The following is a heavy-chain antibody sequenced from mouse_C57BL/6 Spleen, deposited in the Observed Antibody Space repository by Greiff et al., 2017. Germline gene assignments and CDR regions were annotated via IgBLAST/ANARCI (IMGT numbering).Heavy chain of an antibody. CDR2: IRNKANNHAT. CDR1: GFTFSDAW. D-gene: IGHD5-5*01. V-gene: IGHV6-6*01. Sequence: EVQLQESGGGLVQPGGSMKLSCAASGFTFSDAWMDRVRQSPEKGLEWVGEIRNKANNHATYYAESVKGRFTISRDDSKSSVYLQMNSLRAEDTGIYYCTRQGTTPGWGKGTTLTVST. CDR3: TRQGTTPG. J-gene: IGHJ2*01.